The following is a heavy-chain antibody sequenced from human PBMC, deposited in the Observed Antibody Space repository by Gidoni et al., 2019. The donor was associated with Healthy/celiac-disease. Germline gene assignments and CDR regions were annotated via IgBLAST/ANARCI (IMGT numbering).Heavy chain of an antibody. V-gene: IGHV3-30-3*01. CDR1: GFTFSSYA. D-gene: IGHD2-2*01. J-gene: IGHJ6*02. CDR2: ISYDGSNK. CDR3: AREASPGYGMDV. Sequence: QVQLVESGGGVVQPGRSLRLSCAASGFTFSSYAMHWVRQAPGKGLEWVAVISYDGSNKYYADSVKGRFTISRDNSKNTLYLQMNSLRAEDTAVYYCAREASPGYGMDVWGQGTTVTVSS.